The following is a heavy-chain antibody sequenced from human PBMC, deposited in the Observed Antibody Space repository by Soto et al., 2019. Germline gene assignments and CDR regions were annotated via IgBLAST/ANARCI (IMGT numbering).Heavy chain of an antibody. D-gene: IGHD3-3*01. CDR2: IYYSGST. Sequence: SETLSLTCTVSGGSISSYYWSWIRQPPGKGLEWIGYIYYSGSTNYNPSLKSRVTISVDTSKNQFSLKLSSVTAADTAVYYCARHPIWSGYYTGDYYYYMDVWGKGTTVTVSS. CDR1: GGSISSYY. V-gene: IGHV4-59*08. CDR3: ARHPIWSGYYTGDYYYYMDV. J-gene: IGHJ6*03.